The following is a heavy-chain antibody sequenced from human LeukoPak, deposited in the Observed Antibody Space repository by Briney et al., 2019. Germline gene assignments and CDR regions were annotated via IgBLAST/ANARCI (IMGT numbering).Heavy chain of an antibody. CDR1: GLTFSSYE. Sequence: GGSLRLSCAASGLTFSSYEMNWVRQAPGKGLEWVSYISSSGSTIYYVDSVKGRFTISRDNAKNSLYLQMNSLRAEDTAVYYCARCAYSSSWYANIDYWGQGTLVTVSS. V-gene: IGHV3-48*03. J-gene: IGHJ4*02. CDR2: ISSSGSTI. D-gene: IGHD6-13*01. CDR3: ARCAYSSSWYANIDY.